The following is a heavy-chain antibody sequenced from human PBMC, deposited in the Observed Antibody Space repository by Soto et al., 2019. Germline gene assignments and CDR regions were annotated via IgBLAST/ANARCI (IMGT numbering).Heavy chain of an antibody. Sequence: VASVKVSCKASGGTFSSYAISWVRQAPGQGLEWMGGIIPIFGTANYAQKFQGRVTITADESTSTAYMELSSLRSEDTAVYYCARGQSGDYASYYYYGMDVWGQGTTVTVSS. CDR2: IIPIFGTA. J-gene: IGHJ6*02. V-gene: IGHV1-69*13. D-gene: IGHD4-17*01. CDR1: GGTFSSYA. CDR3: ARGQSGDYASYYYYGMDV.